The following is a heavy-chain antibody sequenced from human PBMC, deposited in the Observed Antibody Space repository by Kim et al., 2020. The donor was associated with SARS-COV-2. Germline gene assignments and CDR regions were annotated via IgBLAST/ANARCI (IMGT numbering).Heavy chain of an antibody. J-gene: IGHJ4*02. V-gene: IGHV4-39*01. CDR2: IYYSGST. CDR1: GGSISSSSYY. D-gene: IGHD2-8*01. Sequence: SETLSLTCTVSGGSISSSSYYWGWIRQPPGKGLEWIGSIYYSGSTYYNPSLKSRVTISVDTSKNQFSLKLSSVTAADTAVYYCARVGRGVFQFDYWGQGTLVTVSS. CDR3: ARVGRGVFQFDY.